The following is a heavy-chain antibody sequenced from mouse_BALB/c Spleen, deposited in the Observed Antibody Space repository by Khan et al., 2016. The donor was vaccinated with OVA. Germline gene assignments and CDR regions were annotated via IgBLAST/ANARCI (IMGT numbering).Heavy chain of an antibody. D-gene: IGHD1-1*01. CDR2: IDPSSGYT. Sequence: QVQLKQSGAELARPGASVKMSCKASGYTFTSYTMHWIKQRPGQALEWIGYIDPSSGYTNYNQKFRDKATLTADKSSSTAYIQLRSLTSEDSAVQYCARSAFYGRSSYFDYWGPGTTLTVSS. J-gene: IGHJ2*01. CDR3: ARSAFYGRSSYFDY. CDR1: GYTFTSYT. V-gene: IGHV1-4*01.